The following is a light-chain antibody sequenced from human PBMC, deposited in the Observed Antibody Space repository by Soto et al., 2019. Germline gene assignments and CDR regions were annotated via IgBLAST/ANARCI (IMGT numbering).Light chain of an antibody. Sequence: DIVMTQSPDSLAVSLGERATINCKSSQSVLYSSNNKNYLAWYQQKPGQPPKLLIYWASARESGVPDRFSGSGSGTDFTLTISSLQAEDVAVYYCQQYYSTPWTFGQVTKVDI. CDR2: WAS. CDR3: QQYYSTPWT. V-gene: IGKV4-1*01. J-gene: IGKJ1*01. CDR1: QSVLYSSNNKNY.